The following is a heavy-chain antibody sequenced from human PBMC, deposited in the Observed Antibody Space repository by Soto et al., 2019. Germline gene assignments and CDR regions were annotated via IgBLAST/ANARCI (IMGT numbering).Heavy chain of an antibody. V-gene: IGHV1-69*13. Sequence: QVQLVQSGAEVKKPGASVKVSCKASGYTFTSYAISWVRQAPGQGLEWMGGIIPIFGTANYAQKFQGRVTITADKSTSTAYMELSSLRSEDTAVYYCARESAGYGGNSAIYWGQGTLVTVSS. J-gene: IGHJ4*02. CDR3: ARESAGYGGNSAIY. CDR1: GYTFTSYA. CDR2: IIPIFGTA. D-gene: IGHD4-17*01.